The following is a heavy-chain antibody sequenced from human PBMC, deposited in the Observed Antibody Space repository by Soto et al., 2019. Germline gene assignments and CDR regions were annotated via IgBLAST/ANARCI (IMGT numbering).Heavy chain of an antibody. CDR3: AKALQQQLVIFDY. Sequence: PGGSLRLSCASSGFTFSSYAMSWVRQAPGKGLEWVSAISGSGGSTYYADSVKGRFTISRDNSKNTLYLQMNSLRAEDTAVYYCAKALQQQLVIFDYWGQGTLVTVSS. D-gene: IGHD6-13*01. J-gene: IGHJ4*02. CDR1: GFTFSSYA. CDR2: ISGSGGST. V-gene: IGHV3-23*01.